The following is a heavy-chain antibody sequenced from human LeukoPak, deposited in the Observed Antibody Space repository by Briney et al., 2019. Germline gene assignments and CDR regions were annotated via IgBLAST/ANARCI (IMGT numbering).Heavy chain of an antibody. V-gene: IGHV3-13*01. CDR1: GFTFSSYE. Sequence: PGGSLRLSCAASGFTFSSYEMHWVRQGTGKGLEWVSAIGDAGDTYYAGSVKGRFTISRENAKNSLYLQMNSLRAEDTAVYYCARDGTYCGGDCSDAFDIWGQGTMVTVSS. D-gene: IGHD2-21*02. CDR3: ARDGTYCGGDCSDAFDI. J-gene: IGHJ3*02. CDR2: IGDAGDT.